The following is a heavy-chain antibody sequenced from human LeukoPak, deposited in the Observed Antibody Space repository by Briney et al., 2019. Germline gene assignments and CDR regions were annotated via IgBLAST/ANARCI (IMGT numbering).Heavy chain of an antibody. CDR1: GGSISSDY. Sequence: PSETLSLTCTVSGGSISSDYWSWIRQPPGKGLEWIAYIYYSGSTNYNPSLKSRVTISVDTSKTQFSLKLSSVTAADTAVYYCARVGGQWQPKDAFDIWGQGTMVTVSS. D-gene: IGHD6-19*01. CDR2: IYYSGST. J-gene: IGHJ3*02. CDR3: ARVGGQWQPKDAFDI. V-gene: IGHV4-59*01.